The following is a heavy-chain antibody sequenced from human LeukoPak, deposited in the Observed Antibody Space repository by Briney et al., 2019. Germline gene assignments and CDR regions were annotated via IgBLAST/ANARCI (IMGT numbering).Heavy chain of an antibody. CDR3: ANSISGY. J-gene: IGHJ4*02. CDR1: GFTFSSYG. V-gene: IGHV3-30*18. D-gene: IGHD2/OR15-2a*01. CDR2: ISYDGSNK. Sequence: GRSLRLACAASGFTFSSYGMHWVRQAPGKGLEWVAVISYDGSNKYYADSVKGRFTISRDNSKNTLYLQMNSLRAEDTAVYYCANSISGYWGQGTLVTVSS.